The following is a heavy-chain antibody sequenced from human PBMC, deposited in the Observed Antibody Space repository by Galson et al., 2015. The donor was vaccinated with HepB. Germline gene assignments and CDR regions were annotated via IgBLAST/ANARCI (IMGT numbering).Heavy chain of an antibody. D-gene: IGHD6-19*01. Sequence: SLRLSCAASRFTFRSYGMHWVRQAPGKGLEGVALIWYDGSNKYYADSVKGRFTISRDNSKNTLFLQMSSLTAEDTAVYYCARDVFSSSGRGPLDSWGQGTLVIVSS. V-gene: IGHV3-33*01. J-gene: IGHJ4*02. CDR2: IWYDGSNK. CDR3: ARDVFSSSGRGPLDS. CDR1: RFTFRSYG.